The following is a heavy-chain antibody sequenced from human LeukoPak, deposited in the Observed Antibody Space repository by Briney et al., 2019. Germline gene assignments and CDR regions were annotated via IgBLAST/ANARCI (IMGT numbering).Heavy chain of an antibody. V-gene: IGHV1-2*02. D-gene: IGHD5-24*01. CDR2: INPNSGGT. J-gene: IGHJ4*02. Sequence: ASVKVSCKASGYTFTDYYMHWVRQAPGQGLEWMGWINPNSGGTNYAQKFQGRVTMTRDTSISTAYMELSRLRSDDTAVYYCARDLEMATIYNYWGQGTLVTVSS. CDR3: ARDLEMATIYNY. CDR1: GYTFTDYY.